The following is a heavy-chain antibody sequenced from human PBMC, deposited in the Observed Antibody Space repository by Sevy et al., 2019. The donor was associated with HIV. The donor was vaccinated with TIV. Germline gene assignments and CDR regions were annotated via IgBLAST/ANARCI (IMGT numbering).Heavy chain of an antibody. Sequence: ASVKVSCKASGYTFTGYYMHWVRQAPGQGLEWMGWINPNSGGTNYAQKFQGRVTMTRDTSISTAYMELSRLRSDDTAVYYCARDWATNGDYFDYWGQGTLVTVSS. D-gene: IGHD5-12*01. J-gene: IGHJ4*02. CDR1: GYTFTGYY. CDR2: INPNSGGT. V-gene: IGHV1-2*02. CDR3: ARDWATNGDYFDY.